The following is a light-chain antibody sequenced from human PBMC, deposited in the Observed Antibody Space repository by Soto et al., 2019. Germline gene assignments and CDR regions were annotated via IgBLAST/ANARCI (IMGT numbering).Light chain of an antibody. CDR2: KAS. J-gene: IGKJ1*01. CDR1: QSISSW. V-gene: IGKV1-5*03. CDR3: QQYNIYWT. Sequence: DIPMTQSPSTLSASVGDRVTITFRASQSISSWLAWYQQKPGKAPKLLIYKASSLESGVPSRFSGSGSGTEFTLTISSLQPDDFATYYCQQYNIYWTFGQGTKVEIK.